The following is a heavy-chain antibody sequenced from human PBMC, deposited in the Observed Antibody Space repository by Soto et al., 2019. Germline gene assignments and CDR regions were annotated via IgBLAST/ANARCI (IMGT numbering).Heavy chain of an antibody. J-gene: IGHJ6*02. CDR3: ARSQGCSTSLEIYFHYYYGMDV. CDR2: IIPIPGTA. Sequence: QVQLVQSGAEVKKPGSSVKVSCKASGGTFGSYAISWVRQAPGQGLEWMGGIIPIPGTANYAQKFQGRVTIAADESTSTAYMELSSLRSEDTAVYYWARSQGCSTSLEIYFHYYYGMDVWGQGTTVTVSS. CDR1: GGTFGSYA. V-gene: IGHV1-69*01. D-gene: IGHD2-2*01.